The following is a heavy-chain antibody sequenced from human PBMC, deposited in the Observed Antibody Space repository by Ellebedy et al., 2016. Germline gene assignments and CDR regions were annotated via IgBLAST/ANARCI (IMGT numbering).Heavy chain of an antibody. Sequence: GGSLRLSXAASGFTFSSYAMSWVRQAPGKGLERVSAISGSGGSTYYADSVKGRFTISRDNSKNTLYLQMNSLRAEDTAVYYCAKGPAGTPYNWFDPWGQGTLVTVSS. CDR2: ISGSGGST. V-gene: IGHV3-23*01. D-gene: IGHD6-13*01. CDR3: AKGPAGTPYNWFDP. J-gene: IGHJ5*02. CDR1: GFTFSSYA.